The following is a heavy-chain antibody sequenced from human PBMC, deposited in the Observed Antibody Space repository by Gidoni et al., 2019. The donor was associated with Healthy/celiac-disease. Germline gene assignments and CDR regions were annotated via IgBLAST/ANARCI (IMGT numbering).Heavy chain of an antibody. CDR2: ISAYNGNT. CDR1: GYTVTSYG. CDR3: ARDEGYYYDSSGIIPFDY. Sequence: QVQLVQSGAEVKKPGASVKVSCKASGYTVTSYGISWVRQAPGQGLEWMGWISAYNGNTNYAQKLQGRVTMTTDTATSTAYMELRSLRSDDTAVYYCARDEGYYYDSSGIIPFDYWGQGTLVTVSS. V-gene: IGHV1-18*01. D-gene: IGHD3-22*01. J-gene: IGHJ4*02.